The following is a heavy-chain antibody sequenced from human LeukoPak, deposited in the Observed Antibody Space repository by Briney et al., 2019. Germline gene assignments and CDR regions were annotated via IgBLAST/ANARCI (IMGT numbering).Heavy chain of an antibody. V-gene: IGHV4-59*02. Sequence: SETLSLTCSVSGGSVSSYYWSWIRQPPGKGLEWIGNIYYNGRTNYNPSLKSRVTMSADTSKNQFALRVSSVSAADTAVYYCAAAIAAAGTRGWFDPWGQGTLVTVSS. CDR3: AAAIAAAGTRGWFDP. D-gene: IGHD6-13*01. J-gene: IGHJ5*02. CDR1: GGSVSSYY. CDR2: IYYNGRT.